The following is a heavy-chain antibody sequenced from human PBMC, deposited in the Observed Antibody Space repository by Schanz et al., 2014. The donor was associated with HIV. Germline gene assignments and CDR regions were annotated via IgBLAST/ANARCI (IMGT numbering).Heavy chain of an antibody. V-gene: IGHV3-23*01. D-gene: IGHD1-26*01. Sequence: EVQLLESGGGLVQPGGSLRLSCAASGFTFSSLGMSWVRQAPGEGLEWVSTMSGVDGTTYYADSVKGRFTISRDNSKNTLFLLMNSLRVEDTAMYYCARGQVGGSDCDCWGQGTLVTVSS. CDR3: ARGQVGGSDCDC. CDR1: GFTFSSLG. CDR2: MSGVDGTT. J-gene: IGHJ4*02.